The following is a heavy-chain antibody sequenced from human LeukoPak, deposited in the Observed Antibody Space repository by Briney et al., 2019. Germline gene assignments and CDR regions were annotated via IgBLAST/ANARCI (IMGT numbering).Heavy chain of an antibody. D-gene: IGHD5-24*01. CDR2: TYYRSKWYN. J-gene: IGHJ4*02. V-gene: IGHV6-1*01. Sequence: SQTLSLTCVISGDSVSSNSVTWHWIRQSPSRGLEWLGRTYYRSKWYNDYAVSVKSRITINPDTSKNQFSLQLNSVTPEDTAVYYCARERRDGYNPHFDYWGQGTLVTVSS. CDR1: GDSVSSNSVT. CDR3: ARERRDGYNPHFDY.